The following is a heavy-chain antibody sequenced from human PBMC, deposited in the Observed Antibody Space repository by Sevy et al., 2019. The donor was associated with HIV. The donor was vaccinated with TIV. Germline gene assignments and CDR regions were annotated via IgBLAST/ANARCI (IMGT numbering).Heavy chain of an antibody. J-gene: IGHJ5*02. V-gene: IGHV4-39*01. CDR2: IYYSGST. D-gene: IGHD3-10*01. Sequence: SETLSLTCTVSGGSISSSSYYWGWIRQPPGKGLEWIGSIYYSGSTYYNPSLKSRVTISVDTSKNQFSLKLSSVTAADPAVYYCARRLISGLFNPWGQGTLVTVSS. CDR1: GGSISSSSYY. CDR3: ARRLISGLFNP.